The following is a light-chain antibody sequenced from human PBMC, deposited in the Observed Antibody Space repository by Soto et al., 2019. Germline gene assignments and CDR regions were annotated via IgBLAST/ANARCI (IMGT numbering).Light chain of an antibody. CDR2: GNS. J-gene: IGLJ1*01. CDR3: QSFDSSLNGYV. V-gene: IGLV1-40*01. CDR1: GSNIGAGYD. Sequence: QLVLTQPPSVSGAPGQRVIISCSGSGSNIGAGYDVHWYQQVPGTAPKLLVYGNSNRPLGVPDRFSGSGSNSGTSASLAITGLQAEDEADYYCQSFDSSLNGYVFGTGTKVTVL.